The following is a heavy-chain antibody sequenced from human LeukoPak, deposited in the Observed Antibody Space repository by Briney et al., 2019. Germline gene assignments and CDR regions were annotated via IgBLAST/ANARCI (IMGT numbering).Heavy chain of an antibody. J-gene: IGHJ4*02. D-gene: IGHD3-3*01. CDR1: GFTFSSYW. Sequence: GGSLRLSCVASGFTFSSYWMHWVRQAPGKGLEWVSSISSSSSYIYYADSVKGRFTISRDNAKNSLYLQMNSLRAEDTAVYYCARIPTRGASYYDFWSGYYTVSTPFDYWGQGTLVTVSS. CDR3: ARIPTRGASYYDFWSGYYTVSTPFDY. V-gene: IGHV3-21*01. CDR2: ISSSSSYI.